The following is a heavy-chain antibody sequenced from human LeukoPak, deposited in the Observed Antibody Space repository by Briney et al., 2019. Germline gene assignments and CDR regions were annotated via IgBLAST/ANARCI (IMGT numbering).Heavy chain of an antibody. CDR2: IYYSGST. CDR1: RGSISGYS. J-gene: IGHJ5*02. V-gene: IGHV4-59*01. Sequence: PSETLSLTCTVSRGSISGYSWSWIRQSPGGGLEWIGYIYYSGSTNYNPSLKSRVTISVDTSKNQFSLKLSSVTAADTAVYYCARNVDTYNWFDPWGQGTLVTVSS. D-gene: IGHD5-18*01. CDR3: ARNVDTYNWFDP.